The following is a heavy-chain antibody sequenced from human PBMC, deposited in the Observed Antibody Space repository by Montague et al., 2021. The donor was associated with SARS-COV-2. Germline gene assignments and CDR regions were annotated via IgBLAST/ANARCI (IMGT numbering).Heavy chain of an antibody. CDR3: ARRGRKLLPVATTIGGFDI. CDR2: IYDSGST. Sequence: SETLSLTCTVSGGSISSSNYYWDWIRQPPGKGLEWIGSIYDSGSTYYNPSLKSRVTTSVDTSKHHFSLKLSSVTAADTAVYYCARRGRKLLPVATTIGGFDIWGQGTMVTVSS. V-gene: IGHV4-39*02. J-gene: IGHJ3*02. D-gene: IGHD5-12*01. CDR1: GGSISSSNYY.